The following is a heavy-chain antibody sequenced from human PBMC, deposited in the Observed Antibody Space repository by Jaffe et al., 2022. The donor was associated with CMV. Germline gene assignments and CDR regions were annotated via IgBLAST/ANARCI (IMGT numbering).Heavy chain of an antibody. CDR3: ARGYSSSNTLNY. J-gene: IGHJ4*02. CDR1: GGSFSGYY. D-gene: IGHD6-13*01. V-gene: IGHV4-34*01. CDR2: INHSGST. Sequence: QVQLQQWGAGLLKPSETLSLTCAVYGGSFSGYYWSWIRQPPGKGLEWIGEINHSGSTNYNPSLKSRVTISVDTSKNQFSLKLSSVTAADTAVYYCARGYSSSNTLNYWGQGTLVTVSS.